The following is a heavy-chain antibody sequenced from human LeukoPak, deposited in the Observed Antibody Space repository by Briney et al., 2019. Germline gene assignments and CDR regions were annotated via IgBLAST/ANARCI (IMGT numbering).Heavy chain of an antibody. CDR3: ARDSRVVPAGYYYYGMDV. CDR2: ISGSSSIV. D-gene: IGHD2-2*01. CDR1: GFTFSSFS. Sequence: GGSLRLSCAASGFTFSSFSMNWVRQAPGKGLEWLSYISGSSSIVYYGDSVKGRFTISRDNAKNSLYLQMNSLRDEDTAVYYCARDSRVVPAGYYYYGMDVWGQGTTVTVSS. V-gene: IGHV3-48*02. J-gene: IGHJ6*02.